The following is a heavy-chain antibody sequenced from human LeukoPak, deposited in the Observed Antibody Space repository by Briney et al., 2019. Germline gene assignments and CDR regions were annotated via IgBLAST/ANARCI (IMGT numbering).Heavy chain of an antibody. J-gene: IGHJ4*02. D-gene: IGHD6-6*01. CDR3: SRWATSFDL. V-gene: IGHV3-7*01. Sequence: GGSLRLSCAASGFTFGNYWMSWVRQAPGKGLEWVANIKQDGSDKYFVDSVTGRFTISRDNAKNSLYLQMNSLRAEDTAVYYCSRWATSFDLWGQGTLVTVSS. CDR2: IKQDGSDK. CDR1: GFTFGNYW.